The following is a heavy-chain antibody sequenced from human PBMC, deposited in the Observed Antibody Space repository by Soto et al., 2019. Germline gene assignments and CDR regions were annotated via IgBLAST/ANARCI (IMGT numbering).Heavy chain of an antibody. CDR3: ERVDRSGWTPNFFDY. J-gene: IGHJ4*02. Sequence: SETLSLTCAVSGYSISSGYYWGWIRQPPGKGLEWIGTIYHSGSTFYNPSLKSRVTISVDTAKNQLSLKVNSVTAADTAVFYCERVDRSGWTPNFFDYWGQGALVTVYS. V-gene: IGHV4-38-2*01. CDR2: IYHSGST. D-gene: IGHD6-19*01. CDR1: GYSISSGYY.